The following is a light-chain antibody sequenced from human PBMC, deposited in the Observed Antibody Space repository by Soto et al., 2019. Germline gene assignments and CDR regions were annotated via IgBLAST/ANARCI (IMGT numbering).Light chain of an antibody. CDR1: SSDVGAYTY. CDR3: SSYGGPNNSNYV. Sequence: QSALTQPPSASGSPGQSVTISCTGTSSDVGAYTYVSWYQQHPGKAPKLMISEVNKRPSGVPDRFSGSKSGNTASLTVSGLQPEDEADYYCSSYGGPNNSNYVFGTGTKLTVL. J-gene: IGLJ1*01. V-gene: IGLV2-8*01. CDR2: EVN.